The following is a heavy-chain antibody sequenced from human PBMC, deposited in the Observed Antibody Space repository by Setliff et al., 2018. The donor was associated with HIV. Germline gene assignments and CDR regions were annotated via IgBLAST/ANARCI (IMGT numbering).Heavy chain of an antibody. V-gene: IGHV4-59*08. J-gene: IGHJ6*03. Sequence: SETLSLTCTVSGGSISGYYWSWIRQPPGKGLEWSGYVYYRGSTDYNPTLKSRVTISVDTSKNQFSLKLSSVTAADRAMYYCARHVNYYYMDVWGKGTTVTVSS. CDR1: GGSISGYY. CDR2: VYYRGST. CDR3: ARHVNYYYMDV.